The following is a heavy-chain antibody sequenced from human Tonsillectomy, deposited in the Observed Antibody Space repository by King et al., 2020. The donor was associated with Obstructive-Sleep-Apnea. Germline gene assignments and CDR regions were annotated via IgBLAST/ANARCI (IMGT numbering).Heavy chain of an antibody. J-gene: IGHJ4*02. CDR1: GVSISSGGYF. D-gene: IGHD4-17*01. CDR2: IYYSGST. Sequence: VQLQESGPGLVKPSQTLSLTCTVSGVSISSGGYFWSWILQHPGKGLEWIGDIYYSGSTYYNPSFKSRVTISVDTSKNQFSLKLSSVTAADTAVYYCARADTYGDIYYFDYWGQGTLVTVSS. CDR3: ARADTYGDIYYFDY. V-gene: IGHV4-31*03.